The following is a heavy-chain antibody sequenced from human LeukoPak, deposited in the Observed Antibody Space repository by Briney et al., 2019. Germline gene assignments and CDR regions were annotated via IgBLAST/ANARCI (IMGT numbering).Heavy chain of an antibody. CDR2: INPNSGGT. J-gene: IGHJ3*02. CDR3: ARANGDQRSNALDI. V-gene: IGHV1-2*06. CDR1: GYTFTGYY. Sequence: ASVKVSCKASGYTFTGYYMHWVRQAPGPGLEWIGRINPNSGGTNYAQKFQGRVTMTKDTSISTAYMELSRLRSDDTAVYYCARANGDQRSNALDIWGQGTMVTVSS. D-gene: IGHD4-17*01.